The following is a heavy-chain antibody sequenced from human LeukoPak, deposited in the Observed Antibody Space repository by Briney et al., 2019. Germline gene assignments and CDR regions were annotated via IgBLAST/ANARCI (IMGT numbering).Heavy chain of an antibody. CDR2: IYYSGST. Sequence: SETLSLTCTVSGGSISSSSYYWGWIRQPPGKGLEWIGSIYYSGSTYYNPSLKSRVTISVDTSKNQFSLKLSSVTAADTAVYYCARVVDTGTTGAFDIWGQGTMVTVSS. J-gene: IGHJ3*02. D-gene: IGHD1-7*01. V-gene: IGHV4-39*07. CDR1: GGSISSSSYY. CDR3: ARVVDTGTTGAFDI.